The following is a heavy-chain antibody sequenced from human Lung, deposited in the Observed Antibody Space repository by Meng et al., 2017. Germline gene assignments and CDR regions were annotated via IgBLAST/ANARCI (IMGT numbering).Heavy chain of an antibody. V-gene: IGHV3-30*01. D-gene: IGHD4-17*01. J-gene: IGHJ4*02. CDR3: ARNNYGDYYFDY. CDR1: GFTFSRNA. Sequence: GHLWGSGGGVVQPGRSLRLSCAASGFTFSRNAMHWVRQAPGKGLEWVAAISYDGSNQHYADSVKGRFTISRDNSENTLYLQMNSLRAEDTAVYYCARNNYGDYYFDYWGQGTLVTVSS. CDR2: ISYDGSNQ.